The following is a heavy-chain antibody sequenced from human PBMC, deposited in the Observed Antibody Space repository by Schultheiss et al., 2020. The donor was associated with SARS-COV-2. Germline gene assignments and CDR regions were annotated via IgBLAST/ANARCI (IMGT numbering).Heavy chain of an antibody. D-gene: IGHD4-11*01. V-gene: IGHV3-7*03. CDR2: IKQDGSEK. CDR1: GFIFNTYW. CDR3: ASGDYSPQFDS. J-gene: IGHJ5*01. Sequence: GGSLRLSCTASGFIFNTYWMSWVRQTPGKGLEWVANIKQDGSEKHYVDSVNGRFTISRDNAKNSLYLQMNSLRAEDTAVYYCASGDYSPQFDSWGQGTLVTGSS.